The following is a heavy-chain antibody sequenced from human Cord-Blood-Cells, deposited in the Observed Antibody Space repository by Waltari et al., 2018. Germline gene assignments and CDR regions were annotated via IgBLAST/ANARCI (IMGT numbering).Heavy chain of an antibody. CDR1: GGPISSSSYY. J-gene: IGHJ3*02. V-gene: IGHV4-39*01. Sequence: QLQLQESGPGLVKPSETLSLTCTVSGGPISSSSYYWGWIRQPPGKGLEWIGSIYYRGSTYYNPSLKSRVTISVDTSKNQFSLKLSSVTAADTAVYYCARRQIAARDDAFDIWGQGTMVTVSS. CDR2: IYYRGST. D-gene: IGHD6-6*01. CDR3: ARRQIAARDDAFDI.